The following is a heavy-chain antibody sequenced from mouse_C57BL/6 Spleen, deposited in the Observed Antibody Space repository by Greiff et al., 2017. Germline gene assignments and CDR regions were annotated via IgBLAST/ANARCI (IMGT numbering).Heavy chain of an antibody. D-gene: IGHD2-4*01. J-gene: IGHJ3*01. CDR3: ARTIYYDYLAGFAY. CDR1: GYTFTDYY. Sequence: EVQLQQSGPELVKPGASVKISCKASGYTFTDYYMNWVKQSHGQSLEWIGDINPNNGGTSYNQKFKGKATLTVDKSSSTAYMELRILTSEESAVYYGARTIYYDYLAGFAYWGQGTLVTVSA. V-gene: IGHV1-26*01. CDR2: INPNNGGT.